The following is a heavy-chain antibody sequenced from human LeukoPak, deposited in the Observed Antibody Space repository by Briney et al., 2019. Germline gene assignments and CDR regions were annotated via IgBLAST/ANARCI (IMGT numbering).Heavy chain of an antibody. CDR3: ARDHQLAYYFDY. CDR2: ISYDGSNK. CDR1: GFTFSSYA. D-gene: IGHD2-2*01. J-gene: IGHJ4*02. V-gene: IGHV3-30-3*01. Sequence: GGSLRLSCAASGFTFSSYAMHWVRQAPGKGLEWVAVISYDGSNKYYADSVKGRFTISRDNSKNTLYLQMNSLRAEDTAVYYCARDHQLAYYFDYWGQGTLVTVSS.